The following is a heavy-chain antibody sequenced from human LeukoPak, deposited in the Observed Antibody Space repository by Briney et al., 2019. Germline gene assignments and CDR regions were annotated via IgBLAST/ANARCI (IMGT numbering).Heavy chain of an antibody. J-gene: IGHJ4*02. D-gene: IGHD3-9*01. CDR3: AKWGDYDVLTGYYDPDY. Sequence: PGGSLRLSCAASGFTFSNYAMSGVRQARGKGLEWVSAITGSGGGTYYADSVKGRFTISRDNSKNTLYLQMNSLRAEDTAVYYCAKWGDYDVLTGYYDPDYWGQGTLVTVSS. CDR1: GFTFSNYA. V-gene: IGHV3-23*01. CDR2: ITGSGGGT.